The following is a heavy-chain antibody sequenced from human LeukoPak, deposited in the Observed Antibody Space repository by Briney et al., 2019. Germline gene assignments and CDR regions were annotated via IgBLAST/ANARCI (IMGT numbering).Heavy chain of an antibody. J-gene: IGHJ4*02. CDR1: GFTLSSYW. V-gene: IGHV3-7*03. CDR2: IKQDGSEK. Sequence: GGSLRLSCAASGFTLSSYWMRWVRQAPGKGLEWVANIKQDGSEKNYVDSVKGRFTISRDNAKNSLYLQMNSLRAEDTAVYYCASGLELDYWGQGTLVTVSS. CDR3: ASGLELDY.